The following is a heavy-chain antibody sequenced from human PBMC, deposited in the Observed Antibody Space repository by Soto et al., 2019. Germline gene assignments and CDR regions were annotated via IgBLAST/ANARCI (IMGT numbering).Heavy chain of an antibody. CDR3: ARGMSHGDYDAFDS. D-gene: IGHD4-17*01. Sequence: GGSLRLSCAASGFTFSSYDMHWVRQATGKGLEWVSAIGTAGDTYYPGSVKGRFTISRGNAKNSLYLQMNSLRARDTAVYYCARGMSHGDYDAFDSWGPWPIV. V-gene: IGHV3-13*01. CDR1: GFTFSSYD. CDR2: IGTAGDT. J-gene: IGHJ3*02.